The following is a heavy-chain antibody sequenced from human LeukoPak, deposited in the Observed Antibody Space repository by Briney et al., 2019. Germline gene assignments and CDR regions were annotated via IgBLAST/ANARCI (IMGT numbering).Heavy chain of an antibody. Sequence: PGGSLRLSCEASGLTFGDYWMTWVRQAPGKGPECVANIKQDGSETHYVDSVKGRFTISRDNAKNSLYLQMDSLSAEDTAVYYCARDAFGMPTPKRIDYWGQGTLVTVSS. CDR3: ARDAFGMPTPKRIDY. CDR2: IKQDGSET. D-gene: IGHD3-16*01. CDR1: GLTFGDYW. V-gene: IGHV3-7*01. J-gene: IGHJ4*02.